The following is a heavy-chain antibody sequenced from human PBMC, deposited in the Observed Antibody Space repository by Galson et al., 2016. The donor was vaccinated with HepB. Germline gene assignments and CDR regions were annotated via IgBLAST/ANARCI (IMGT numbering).Heavy chain of an antibody. CDR1: GFTFSNYG. D-gene: IGHD2-15*01. J-gene: IGHJ4*02. V-gene: IGHV3-33*01. CDR2: VWFDGFNK. Sequence: SLRLSCAASGFTFSNYGMHWVRQAPGTGLEWVAIVWFDGFNKHYGDSVKGRFTISRDTSKNTRYLEMNSLRAEDTAVYYCARDGVSSFVVALDYWGRGTLVTVSS. CDR3: ARDGVSSFVVALDY.